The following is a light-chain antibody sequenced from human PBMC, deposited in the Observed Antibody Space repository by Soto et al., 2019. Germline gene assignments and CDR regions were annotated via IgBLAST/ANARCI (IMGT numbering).Light chain of an antibody. V-gene: IGKV1-5*01. J-gene: IGKJ1*01. CDR2: DAS. Sequence: DSEMTQCPSTLSASVGDRVTITCRASQSISSWLSWYQQKPGKAPKLLIYDASSLESGVPSRFSGSGSGTEFTLTISSLQPDDFATYYCQQHNSYSPTFGQGTTVDI. CDR1: QSISSW. CDR3: QQHNSYSPT.